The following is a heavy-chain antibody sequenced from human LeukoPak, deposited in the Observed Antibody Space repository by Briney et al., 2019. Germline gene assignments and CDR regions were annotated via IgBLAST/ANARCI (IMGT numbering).Heavy chain of an antibody. CDR3: AKATYYYDSSGYYYIDAFDI. CDR2: ISSSSYI. Sequence: PGGSLRLSCAASGFTFSTYTMNWVRQAPGKGLEWVSSISSSSYIYYADSVKGRFTLSRDNAKNSLNLQMNSLRAEDTAVYYCAKATYYYDSSGYYYIDAFDIWGQGTMVTVSS. D-gene: IGHD3-22*01. V-gene: IGHV3-21*01. J-gene: IGHJ3*02. CDR1: GFTFSTYT.